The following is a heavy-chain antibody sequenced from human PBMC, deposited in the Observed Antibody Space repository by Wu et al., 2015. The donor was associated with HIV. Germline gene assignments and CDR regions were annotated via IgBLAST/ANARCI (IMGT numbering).Heavy chain of an antibody. J-gene: IGHJ6*02. V-gene: IGHV1-69*05. CDR3: AWSSGSYYNVLGYYYYYGMDV. CDR1: GGTLSDYA. CDR2: IIPLFGTP. D-gene: IGHD3-10*01. Sequence: QVQLIQSGAEVKKPGSSVKVSCKTSGGTLSDYAINWVRQAPGQGLEWMGGIIPLFGTPNYAQKFQGRVTITTDKSMTTAYMELRSLRSEDTAVYYCAWSSGSYYNVLGYYYYYGMDVWGQGTTVTVSS.